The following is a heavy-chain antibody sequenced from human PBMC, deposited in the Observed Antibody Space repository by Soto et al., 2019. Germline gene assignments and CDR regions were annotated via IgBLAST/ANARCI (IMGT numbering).Heavy chain of an antibody. D-gene: IGHD2-21*01. CDR3: ARLPYAVDEIYY. CDR2: IYYSGST. J-gene: IGHJ4*02. Sequence: PSETRSLTCTLAVSPIVRFYDYWGLFRQAPGKGLELVGYIYYSGSTYYNPSLKRRLDISLDVSKNLFSLRLTSVTDSETAVYFCARLPYAVDEIYYWGQGTLVTVSS. CDR1: VSPIVRFYDY. V-gene: IGHV4-30-4*01.